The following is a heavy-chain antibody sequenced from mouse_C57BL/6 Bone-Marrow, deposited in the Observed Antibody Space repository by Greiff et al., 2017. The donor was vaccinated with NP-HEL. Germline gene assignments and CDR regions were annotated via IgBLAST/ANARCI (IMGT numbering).Heavy chain of an antibody. D-gene: IGHD1-1*01. CDR3: ARNYYYGSSYAMDY. J-gene: IGHJ4*01. CDR2: ISSGSSTI. Sequence: EVNLVESGGGLVKPGGSLKLSCAASGFTFSDYGMHWVRQAPEKGLEWVAYISSGSSTIYYADTVKGRFTISRDNAKNTLFLQMTSLRSEDTAMYYCARNYYYGSSYAMDYWGQGTSVTVSS. V-gene: IGHV5-17*01. CDR1: GFTFSDYG.